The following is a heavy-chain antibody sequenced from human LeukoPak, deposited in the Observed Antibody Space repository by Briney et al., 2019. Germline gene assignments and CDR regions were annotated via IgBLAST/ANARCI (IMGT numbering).Heavy chain of an antibody. Sequence: HPGGSLRLSCAASEFTFSSYAMSWVRQAPGKGLEWVSAISGSGESTDYADSVKGRFTISRDNSKNTVYLQMNSLRAEDAAVYYCARDRDGSGYWGQGTLVTVSS. CDR3: ARDRDGSGY. CDR2: ISGSGEST. D-gene: IGHD3-10*01. CDR1: EFTFSSYA. V-gene: IGHV3-23*01. J-gene: IGHJ4*02.